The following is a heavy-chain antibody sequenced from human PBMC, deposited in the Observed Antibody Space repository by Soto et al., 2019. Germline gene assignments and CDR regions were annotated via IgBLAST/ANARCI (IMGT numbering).Heavy chain of an antibody. D-gene: IGHD6-13*01. CDR2: INPLPTSGST. Sequence: GASVKLSCKASGYSFINYYIHWVRQAPGQGLEWMAIINPLPTSGSTNYAQKFQGRVTVTRDTSTSTVYLELSSLRSDDTAVYYCARDLAAAAYWGQGTLVTVSS. J-gene: IGHJ4*02. V-gene: IGHV1-46*01. CDR3: ARDLAAAAY. CDR1: GYSFINYY.